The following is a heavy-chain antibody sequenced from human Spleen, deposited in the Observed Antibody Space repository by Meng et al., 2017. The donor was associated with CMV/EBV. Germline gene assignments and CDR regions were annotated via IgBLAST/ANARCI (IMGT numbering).Heavy chain of an antibody. Sequence: GESLKISCAASGLTFSSYNMHWVRQAPGKGLEWVAVMSYDGGTENYADSVKGRFTISRDNSRNTLYLQMNSLRDEDTAVYYCARDWIAATGWGYYFDHWGQGTLVTVSS. CDR3: ARDWIAATGWGYYFDH. CDR2: MSYDGGTE. D-gene: IGHD6-13*01. J-gene: IGHJ4*02. CDR1: GLTFSSYN. V-gene: IGHV3-30-3*01.